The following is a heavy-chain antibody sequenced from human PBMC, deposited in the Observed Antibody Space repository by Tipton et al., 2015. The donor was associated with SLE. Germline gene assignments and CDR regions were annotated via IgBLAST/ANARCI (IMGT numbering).Heavy chain of an antibody. D-gene: IGHD3-22*01. J-gene: IGHJ6*02. CDR2: INHSGST. V-gene: IGHV4-34*01. Sequence: TLSLTCAVYGGSFSGYYWSWIRQPPGKGLEWIGEINHSGSTSYNPSLKSRVTISVDTSKNQFSLKLSSVTAADTAVYYCARGYYYDSSGYHYYGMDVWGQGTTVTVSS. CDR3: ARGYYYDSSGYHYYGMDV. CDR1: GGSFSGYY.